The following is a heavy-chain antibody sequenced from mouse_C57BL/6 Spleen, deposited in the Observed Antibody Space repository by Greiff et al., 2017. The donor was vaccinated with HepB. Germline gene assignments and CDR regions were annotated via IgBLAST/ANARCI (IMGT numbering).Heavy chain of an antibody. CDR3: ARRNSSGYGGYAMDC. D-gene: IGHD3-2*02. CDR2: ISSGSSTI. Sequence: EVMLVESGGGLVKPGGSLKLSCAASGFTFSDYGMHWVRQAPEKGLEWVAYISSGSSTIYYADTVKGRFTISRDNAKNTLFLQMTSLRSEDTAMYYCARRNSSGYGGYAMDCWGQGTSVTVSS. CDR1: GFTFSDYG. V-gene: IGHV5-17*01. J-gene: IGHJ4*01.